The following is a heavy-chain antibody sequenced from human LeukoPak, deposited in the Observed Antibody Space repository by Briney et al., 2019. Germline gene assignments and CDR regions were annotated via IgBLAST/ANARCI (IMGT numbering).Heavy chain of an antibody. Sequence: SETLSLTCTVSGGSISSYYWSWLRQPPGKGLEWIGYIYYSGSTNYNPSLKSRVTISVDTSKNQFSLKLSSVTAADTAVYYCARVVTTGGGYYYYMDVWGKGTTVTISS. V-gene: IGHV4-59*01. J-gene: IGHJ6*03. CDR1: GGSISSYY. CDR2: IYYSGST. D-gene: IGHD4-17*01. CDR3: ARVVTTGGGYYYYMDV.